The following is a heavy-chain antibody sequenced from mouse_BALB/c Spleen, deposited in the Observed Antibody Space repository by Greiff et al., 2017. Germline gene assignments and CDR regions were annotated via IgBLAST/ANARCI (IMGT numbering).Heavy chain of an antibody. V-gene: IGHV2-9*02. J-gene: IGHJ2*01. CDR1: GFSLTSYG. D-gene: IGHD2-14*01. CDR3: ARNRYFDY. CDR2: IWAGGST. Sequence: VMLVESGPGLVAPSQSLSITCTVSGFSLTSYGVHWVRQPPGKGLEWLGVIWAGGSTNYNSALMSRLSISKDNSKSQVFLKMNSLQTDDTAIYYSARNRYFDYWGQGTTLTVSS.